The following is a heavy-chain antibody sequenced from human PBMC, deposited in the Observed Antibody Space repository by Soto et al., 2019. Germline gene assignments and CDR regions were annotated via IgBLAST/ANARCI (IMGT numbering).Heavy chain of an antibody. CDR1: GFTFRSYG. CDR2: ISYDESYK. D-gene: IGHD4-17*01. Sequence: GGSLRLSCEASGFTFRSYGMHWVRQAPGRGLEWVAVISYDESYKYYVDSVKGRFTISRDNSKNTLYLQMNSLRAEDTSVYYCAQQTTGNAFDMWGQGTMVTVSS. CDR3: AQQTTGNAFDM. J-gene: IGHJ3*02. V-gene: IGHV3-30*18.